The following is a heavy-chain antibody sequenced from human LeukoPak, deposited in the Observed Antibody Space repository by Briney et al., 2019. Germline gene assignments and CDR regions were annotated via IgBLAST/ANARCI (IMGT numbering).Heavy chain of an antibody. J-gene: IGHJ4*02. CDR1: GFTFSRYW. CDR3: ARDWGGYGPTSHDY. V-gene: IGHV3-74*01. CDR2: ISSDGSNI. D-gene: IGHD3-16*01. Sequence: GGSPRLSCAASGFTFSRYWMHWVRQAPEKGLVWVSRISSDGSNIIYADSVKGRFTISRDNAKNTLYLEMNSLRVEDTAVYYCARDWGGYGPTSHDYWGEGTLVTVSS.